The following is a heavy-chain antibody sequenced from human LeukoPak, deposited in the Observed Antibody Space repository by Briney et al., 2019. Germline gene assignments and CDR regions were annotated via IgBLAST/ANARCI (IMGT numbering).Heavy chain of an antibody. Sequence: ASVKVSCKASGYTFTSYYIHWVRQAPGQGLEWMGIINPSGGSTSYAQKFQGRVTMTRDMSTSTVYMELSSLRSEDTAVYYCARDGEMPAVQLWLDDAFDIWGQGTMVTVSS. J-gene: IGHJ3*02. D-gene: IGHD5-18*01. CDR1: GYTFTSYY. CDR2: INPSGGST. V-gene: IGHV1-46*01. CDR3: ARDGEMPAVQLWLDDAFDI.